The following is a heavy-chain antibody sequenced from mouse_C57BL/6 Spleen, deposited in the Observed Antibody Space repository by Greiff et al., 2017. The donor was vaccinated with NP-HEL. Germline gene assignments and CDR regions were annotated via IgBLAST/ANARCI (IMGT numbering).Heavy chain of an antibody. J-gene: IGHJ3*01. D-gene: IGHD2-4*01. CDR3: AVLYYDCDLPWFAY. CDR1: GYTFTSYG. V-gene: IGHV1-81*01. Sequence: QVQLKESGAELARPGASVKLSCKASGYTFTSYGISWVKQRTGQGLEWIGEIYPRSGNTYYNEKFKGKATLTADKSSSTAYMELRSLTSEDSAVYFCAVLYYDCDLPWFAYWGQGTLVTVSA. CDR2: IYPRSGNT.